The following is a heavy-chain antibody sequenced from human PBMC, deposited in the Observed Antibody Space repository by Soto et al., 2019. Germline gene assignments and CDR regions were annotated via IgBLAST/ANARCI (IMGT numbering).Heavy chain of an antibody. CDR1: GFTFSSYG. CDR2: IWYDGSNK. Sequence: QVQLVESGGGVVQPGRSLRLSCAASGFTFSSYGMHWVRQAPGKGLEWVAVIWYDGSNKYYADSVKGRFTISRDNSKNMLYLQMNSLRAEDTAVYYCARDSGWQHGVDYWGQGTLVTVSS. J-gene: IGHJ4*02. V-gene: IGHV3-33*01. CDR3: ARDSGWQHGVDY. D-gene: IGHD6-19*01.